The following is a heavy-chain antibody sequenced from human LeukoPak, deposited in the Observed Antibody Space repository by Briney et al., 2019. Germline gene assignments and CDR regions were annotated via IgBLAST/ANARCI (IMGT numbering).Heavy chain of an antibody. D-gene: IGHD2-2*02. CDR1: GGSISSGDYY. J-gene: IGHJ4*02. CDR3: ARDRYCSSTSCYIDY. CDR2: IYYSGSI. V-gene: IGHV4-30-4*08. Sequence: SQTLSLTCTVSGGSISSGDYYWSWIRQPPGKGLEWIGYIYYSGSIYYNPSLKSRVTISVDTSKNQFSLKLSSVTAADTAVYYCARDRYCSSTSCYIDYWGQGTLVTVSS.